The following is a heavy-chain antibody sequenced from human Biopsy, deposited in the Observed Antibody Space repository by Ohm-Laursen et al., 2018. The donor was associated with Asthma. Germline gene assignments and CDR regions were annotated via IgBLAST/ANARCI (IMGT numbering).Heavy chain of an antibody. D-gene: IGHD2-15*01. CDR2: IHYSGST. CDR1: GVSIRSYY. J-gene: IGHJ4*02. CDR3: AGFCSGGNCPDH. V-gene: IGHV4-59*01. Sequence: GTLSLTCTVSGVSIRSYYWTWIRQPPGKGLEWIGNIHYSGSTYSNPSLKSRVTISVDTSKKQISLRLSSVIAADTAVYFCAGFCSGGNCPDHWGQGTLVTVSS.